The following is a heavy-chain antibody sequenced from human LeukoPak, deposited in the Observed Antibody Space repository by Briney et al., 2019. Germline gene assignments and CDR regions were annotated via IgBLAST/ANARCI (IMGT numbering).Heavy chain of an antibody. Sequence: GASVKVSCKASGYTFTGYYMHWVRQAPGQGLEWMGWINPNSGGTNYAQKFQGRVTMTRDTSISTAYMELSRLRSDDTAVYYCARYPPLHNRVWEAGLDYWGKGTLVTVSS. CDR1: GYTFTGYY. V-gene: IGHV1-2*02. CDR3: ARYPPLHNRVWEAGLDY. D-gene: IGHD1-14*01. CDR2: INPNSGGT. J-gene: IGHJ4*02.